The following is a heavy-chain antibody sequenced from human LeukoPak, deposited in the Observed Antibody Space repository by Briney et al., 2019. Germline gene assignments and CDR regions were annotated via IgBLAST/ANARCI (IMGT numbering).Heavy chain of an antibody. Sequence: SETLSLTCTVSGGSISSYYWIWIRQPPGKGLECIGYFHYSGNTNYNPALKSRVTISVDTSRKQFSLKLSSVTAADTAVYYCARGNSGYDPGWFDPWGQGTLVTVSS. CDR3: ARGNSGYDPGWFDP. CDR2: FHYSGNT. V-gene: IGHV4-59*12. J-gene: IGHJ5*02. CDR1: GGSISSYY. D-gene: IGHD5-12*01.